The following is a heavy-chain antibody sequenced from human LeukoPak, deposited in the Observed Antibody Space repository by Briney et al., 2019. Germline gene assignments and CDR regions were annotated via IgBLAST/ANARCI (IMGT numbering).Heavy chain of an antibody. J-gene: IGHJ4*02. CDR3: AACSGGSCYVDY. CDR2: IIPIFGTA. D-gene: IGHD2-15*01. Sequence: ASVKVSCKASGGTFSSYAISWVRQAPGQGLEWMRRIIPIFGTANYAQKFQGRVTITTDESTSTAYMELSSLRSEDTAVYYCAACSGGSCYVDYWGQGTLVTVSS. V-gene: IGHV1-69*05. CDR1: GGTFSSYA.